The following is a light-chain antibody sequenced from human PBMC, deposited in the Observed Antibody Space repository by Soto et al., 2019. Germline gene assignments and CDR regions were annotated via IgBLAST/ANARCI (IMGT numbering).Light chain of an antibody. J-gene: IGKJ1*01. CDR1: QGIRND. V-gene: IGKV1-6*01. CDR3: LQDYNYPWT. CDR2: AAS. Sequence: ALQMTQSPSSLSASVGDRVTITCRASQGIRNDLGWYQLKPGKAPKLLIYAASSLQSGVPSRFSGSGSGTDFTLTISSLQPEDFATYYCLQDYNYPWTFGQGTKVEIK.